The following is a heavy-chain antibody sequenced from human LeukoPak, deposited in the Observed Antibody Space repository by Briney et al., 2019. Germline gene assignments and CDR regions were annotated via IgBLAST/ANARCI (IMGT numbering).Heavy chain of an antibody. V-gene: IGHV3-7*01. D-gene: IGHD2/OR15-2a*01. CDR1: IHLYW. CDR3: ARDVSPTSSSDGTTYYYDAHDY. CDR2: IQGDGSEK. Sequence: GGSLILSCGLWIHLYWMTWVRQAPGKGLEWVANIQGDGSEKSYVDAVKGRFTISRDNAKNSLYLQMNSLRAEDTAVYYCARDVSPTSSSDGTTYYYDAHDYWGQGTLVTVSS. J-gene: IGHJ4*02.